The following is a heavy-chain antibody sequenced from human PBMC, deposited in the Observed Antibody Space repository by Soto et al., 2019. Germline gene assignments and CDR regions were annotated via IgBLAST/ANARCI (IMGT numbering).Heavy chain of an antibody. V-gene: IGHV4-4*02. CDR2: IHDSGST. J-gene: IGHJ4*02. CDR3: ARRHGLDIDAYY. CDR1: GASIGTSNW. D-gene: IGHD3-10*01. Sequence: SETLSLTCAVSGASIGTSNWWSWVRQSPGKGLEWIGEIHDSGSTESNPALKSRVTISVDTSKNQFSLKLSSVTAADTAVYFCARRHGLDIDAYYWGQGILVTVSS.